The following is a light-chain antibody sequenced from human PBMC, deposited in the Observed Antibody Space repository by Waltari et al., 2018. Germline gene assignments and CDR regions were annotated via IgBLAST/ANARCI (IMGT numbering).Light chain of an antibody. J-gene: IGLJ3*02. Sequence: QSVLTQPPSVSGAPGQRVTISCTGSSSNTGAGYDVHWYQQLPGTAPKLLIDGNNNRPSGVPDRFSGSKSGTSASLAITGLQAEDEGDYYCQSYDRSLSGWVFGGGTKLTVL. V-gene: IGLV1-40*01. CDR1: SSNTGAGYD. CDR3: QSYDRSLSGWV. CDR2: GNN.